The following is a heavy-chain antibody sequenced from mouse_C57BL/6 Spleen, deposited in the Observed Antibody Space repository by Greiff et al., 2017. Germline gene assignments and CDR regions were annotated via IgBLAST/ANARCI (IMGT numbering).Heavy chain of an antibody. J-gene: IGHJ2*01. V-gene: IGHV1-26*01. CDR2: INPNNGGT. CDR1: GYTFTDYY. Sequence: EVQLQQSGPELVKPGASVKISCKASGYTFTDYYMNWVKQSHGKSLEWIGDINPNNGGTSYNQKFKGKATLTVDKSSSTAYMELRSLTSEDSAVYYCAPYYYGSSFYYWGQGTTLTVSS. D-gene: IGHD1-1*01. CDR3: APYYYGSSFYY.